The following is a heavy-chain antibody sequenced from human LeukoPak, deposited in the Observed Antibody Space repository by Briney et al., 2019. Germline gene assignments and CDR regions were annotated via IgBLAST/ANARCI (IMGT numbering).Heavy chain of an antibody. CDR2: INHSGST. V-gene: IGHV4-34*01. D-gene: IGHD6-13*01. CDR1: GGSFSGYY. CDR3: ARPYGYSSSWYISDYSDY. Sequence: SETLSLTCAVYGGSFSGYYWSWIRQPPGKGLEWIGEINHSGSTNYNPSLKSRVTISVDTSKNQFSLKLSSVTAADTAVYYCARPYGYSSSWYISDYSDYWGQGTLVTVSS. J-gene: IGHJ4*02.